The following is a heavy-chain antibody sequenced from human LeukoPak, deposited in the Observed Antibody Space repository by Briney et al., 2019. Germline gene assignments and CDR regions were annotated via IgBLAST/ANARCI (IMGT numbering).Heavy chain of an antibody. Sequence: GASVKVSCKASGDTFINSIISWVRQAPGQGLEWMGGIIPIFGTTNYARKFRGRVTLTADKSTSTAYMELSSLRSEDTAVYYCARVSIAAAGTGEAAFDIWGQGTMVTVSS. CDR1: GDTFINSI. J-gene: IGHJ3*02. CDR2: IIPIFGTT. D-gene: IGHD6-13*01. V-gene: IGHV1-69*06. CDR3: ARVSIAAAGTGEAAFDI.